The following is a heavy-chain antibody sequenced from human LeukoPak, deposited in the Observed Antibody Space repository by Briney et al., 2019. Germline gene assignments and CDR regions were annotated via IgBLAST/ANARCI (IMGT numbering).Heavy chain of an antibody. Sequence: GGSLRLSCAASGFTFSSYSMNWVRQAPGKGLEWVSSISSSSYIYYADSVKGRFTISRDNAKNSLYLQMNSLRAEDTAVYYCAKSAGTSGGGYYYYGMDVWGQGTTVTVSS. J-gene: IGHJ6*02. V-gene: IGHV3-21*01. CDR1: GFTFSSYS. CDR3: AKSAGTSGGGYYYYGMDV. D-gene: IGHD6-13*01. CDR2: ISSSSYI.